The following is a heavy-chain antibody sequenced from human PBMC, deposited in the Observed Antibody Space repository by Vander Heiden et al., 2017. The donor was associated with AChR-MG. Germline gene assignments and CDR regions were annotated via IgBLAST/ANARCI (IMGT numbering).Heavy chain of an antibody. CDR3: ARALPGYSSGWYGGGFDY. CDR2: IWYDGSNK. Sequence: QVPLVESGGGVVQPGRSLRLSCAASGLPFSSYGMHWVRQAPGKGLEWVAVIWYDGSNKYYADSVKGRFTISRDNSKNTLYLQMNSLRAEDTAVYYCARALPGYSSGWYGGGFDYWGQGTLVTVSS. D-gene: IGHD6-19*01. V-gene: IGHV3-33*01. J-gene: IGHJ4*02. CDR1: GLPFSSYG.